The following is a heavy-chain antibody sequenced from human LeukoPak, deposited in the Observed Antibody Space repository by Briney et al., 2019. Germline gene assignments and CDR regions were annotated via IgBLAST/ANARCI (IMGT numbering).Heavy chain of an antibody. J-gene: IGHJ3*02. D-gene: IGHD3-10*01. CDR2: IHTSGST. V-gene: IGHV4-4*07. CDR1: GGSISSYY. CDR3: ARADYYGSGSSGAFDI. Sequence: SETLSLTCTVSGGSISSYYWSWIRQPAGKGLEWIGRIHTSGSTNYNPSLKSRVTMSVDTSKNQFSLKLSSVTAADTAVYYCARADYYGSGSSGAFDIWGQGTMVTVSS.